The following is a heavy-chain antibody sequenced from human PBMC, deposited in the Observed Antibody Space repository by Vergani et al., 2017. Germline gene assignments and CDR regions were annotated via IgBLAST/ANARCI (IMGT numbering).Heavy chain of an antibody. CDR1: GGSISSSNW. Sequence: QVQLQESGPGLVKPPGTLSLTCAVSGGSISSSNWWSWVRQPPGKGLEWIGEIYHSGSTNYNPSLKSRVTISVDKSKNQFSLKLSSVTAADTAVYYCASSQNSDYVVPDRFYGMDVWGQGTTVTVSS. J-gene: IGHJ6*02. D-gene: IGHD4-11*01. CDR2: IYHSGST. V-gene: IGHV4-4*03. CDR3: ASSQNSDYVVPDRFYGMDV.